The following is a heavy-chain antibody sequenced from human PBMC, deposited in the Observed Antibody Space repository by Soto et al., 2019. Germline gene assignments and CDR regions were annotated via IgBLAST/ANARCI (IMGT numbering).Heavy chain of an antibody. CDR2: ISGSGGST. CDR3: ARVYSSIAYYFDY. J-gene: IGHJ4*02. V-gene: IGHV3-23*01. Sequence: GGSLRLSWAASGCTFSSYAMSWVRQAPGKGLEWVSAISGSGGSTYYADSVKGRFTISRDNSKNTLYLQMNSLRAEDTAVYYCARVYSSIAYYFDYWGQGTLVTVSS. D-gene: IGHD6-13*01. CDR1: GCTFSSYA.